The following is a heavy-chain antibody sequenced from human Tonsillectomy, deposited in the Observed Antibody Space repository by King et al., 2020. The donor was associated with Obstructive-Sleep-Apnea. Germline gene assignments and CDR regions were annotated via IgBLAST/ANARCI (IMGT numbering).Heavy chain of an antibody. CDR1: GGSISSSSYY. CDR3: ASFPDVLRFLEWLPPFDY. D-gene: IGHD3-3*01. Sequence: LQLQESGPRLVKPSETLSLTCTVSGGSISSSSYYWGWIRQPPGKGLEWIGSMYYSGSTYYNPSLKSRVTISVDTSKNQFSLKLSSVTAADTAVYYCASFPDVLRFLEWLPPFDYWGQGTLVTVSS. J-gene: IGHJ4*02. CDR2: MYYSGST. V-gene: IGHV4-39*07.